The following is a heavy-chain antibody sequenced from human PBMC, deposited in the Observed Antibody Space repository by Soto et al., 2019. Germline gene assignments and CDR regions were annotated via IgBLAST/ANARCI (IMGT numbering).Heavy chain of an antibody. CDR2: FDPEDGET. Sequence: ASVKVSCKVSGYTLTELSMHWVRQAPGKGLEWMGGFDPEDGETIYAQKFQGRATMTEDTSTDTAYMELSSLRSEDTAVYYCASITMVRGVIIKGVYYGMDVWGQGTTVTVSS. V-gene: IGHV1-24*01. D-gene: IGHD3-10*01. CDR3: ASITMVRGVIIKGVYYGMDV. CDR1: GYTLTELS. J-gene: IGHJ6*02.